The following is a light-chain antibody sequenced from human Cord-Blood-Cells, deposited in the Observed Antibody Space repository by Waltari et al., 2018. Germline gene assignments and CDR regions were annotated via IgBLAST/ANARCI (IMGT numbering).Light chain of an antibody. V-gene: IGLV2-23*01. Sequence: QSALTQPASVSGSPGQAITISCTVTSSDVGTYNLVSCYQHHPGKAPKLMIYEGSKRPSGVSNRFSGSKSGNTASLTISGLQAEDEADYYCCSYAGSSTYYVFGTGTKVTVL. CDR2: EGS. CDR3: CSYAGSSTYYV. J-gene: IGLJ1*01. CDR1: SSDVGTYNL.